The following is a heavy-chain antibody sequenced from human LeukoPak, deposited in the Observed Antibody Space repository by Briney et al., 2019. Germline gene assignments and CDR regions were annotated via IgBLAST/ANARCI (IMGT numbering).Heavy chain of an antibody. CDR3: ARVVYGDSSKDFDY. J-gene: IGHJ4*02. CDR2: IHHSGST. Sequence: SETLSLTCTVSGYSISSGYYWGWIRQPPGKGLEWIGSIHHSGSTNYNPSLKSRVIISADTSKNQFSLKLNSVTAADTAVYYCARVVYGDSSKDFDYWGQGTLVTVSS. V-gene: IGHV4-38-2*02. CDR1: GYSISSGYY. D-gene: IGHD4-17*01.